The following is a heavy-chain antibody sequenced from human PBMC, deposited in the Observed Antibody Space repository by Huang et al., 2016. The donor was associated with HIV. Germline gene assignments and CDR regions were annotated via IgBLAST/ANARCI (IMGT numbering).Heavy chain of an antibody. D-gene: IGHD1-26*01. Sequence: QVQLQQWGAGLLKPSETLSLTCAVYGVSFSGYYWSWIRQPPGKGLEWIGENNESGSTNYNPSHKRRVTDSVDTSKNQFSLRLSSVTAADTAVYYCARDGPERSSGNYGASDYWGQGTLVTVSS. CDR3: ARDGPERSSGNYGASDY. J-gene: IGHJ4*02. CDR2: NNESGST. CDR1: GVSFSGYY. V-gene: IGHV4-34*01.